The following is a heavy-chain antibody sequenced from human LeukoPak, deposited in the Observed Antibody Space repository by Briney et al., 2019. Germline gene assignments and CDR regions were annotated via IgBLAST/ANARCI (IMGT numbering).Heavy chain of an antibody. CDR3: ARQEYSSSSEPIDY. CDR2: IWYDGSNK. D-gene: IGHD6-6*01. Sequence: PGGSLRLSCAASGFTFSSYGMHWVRQAPGKGLEWVVVIWYDGSNKYYADSVKGRFTISRDNSKNTLYLQMNSLRAEDTAVYYCARQEYSSSSEPIDYWGRGTLVTVSS. CDR1: GFTFSSYG. J-gene: IGHJ4*02. V-gene: IGHV3-33*01.